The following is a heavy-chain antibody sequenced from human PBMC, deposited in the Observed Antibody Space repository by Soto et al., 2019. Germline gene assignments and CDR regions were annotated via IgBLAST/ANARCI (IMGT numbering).Heavy chain of an antibody. J-gene: IGHJ3*02. CDR2: IIPIFGTA. CDR1: GGTFSSYA. D-gene: IGHD3-22*01. V-gene: IGHV1-69*01. Sequence: QVQLVQSGAEVKKPGSSVKVSCKASGGTFSSYAISWVRQAPGQGLEWMGGIIPIFGTANYAQKFQGRVTITADESTSTAYMELSSLRSEDTAVYYCARAVRGTMIVVVNGAFDIWGQGTMVTVSS. CDR3: ARAVRGTMIVVVNGAFDI.